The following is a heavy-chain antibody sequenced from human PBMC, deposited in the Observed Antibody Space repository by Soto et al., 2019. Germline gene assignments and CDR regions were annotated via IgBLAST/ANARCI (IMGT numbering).Heavy chain of an antibody. V-gene: IGHV4-34*01. D-gene: IGHD6-13*01. J-gene: IGHJ4*02. Sequence: SETLSLTCAVYGGSFSGYYWSWIRQPPGKGLEWIGEINHSGSTNYNPSLKSRVTISVDTSKNQFSLKLSSVTAADTAVYYCARGGLEQQLDLYWGQGTLVTSPQ. CDR2: INHSGST. CDR3: ARGGLEQQLDLY. CDR1: GGSFSGYY.